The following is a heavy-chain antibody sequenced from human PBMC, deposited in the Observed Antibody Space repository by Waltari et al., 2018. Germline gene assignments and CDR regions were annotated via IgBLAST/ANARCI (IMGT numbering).Heavy chain of an antibody. CDR3: ATRYGSSSMDY. J-gene: IGHJ4*02. CDR1: GFTFSNYE. Sequence: EVQLVESGGGVVQTGGSLRLSCAASGFTFSNYEMNWVRQAPGKGLEWIASISSRLNTIYQADSVKGRFTISGDNAKNSLHLQMNSLRAEDTAVYYCATRYGSSSMDYWGQGTLVTVSS. V-gene: IGHV3-48*03. D-gene: IGHD6-6*01. CDR2: ISSRLNTI.